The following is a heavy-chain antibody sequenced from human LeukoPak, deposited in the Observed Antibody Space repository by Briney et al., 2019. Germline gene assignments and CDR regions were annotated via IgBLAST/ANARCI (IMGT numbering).Heavy chain of an antibody. J-gene: IGHJ4*02. CDR1: GYSFTSYW. V-gene: IGHV5-51*01. D-gene: IGHD3-3*01. CDR3: ARQNYDFWSGYFFDY. CDR2: IYPGDSDT. Sequence: GESLKISCKGSGYSFTSYWIGWVRQMPGKGLEWMGIIYPGDSDTRYSPSFQGQVTISADKSISTAYLQWSSLKASDTAMYYCARQNYDFWSGYFFDYWGQGTLVTVSS.